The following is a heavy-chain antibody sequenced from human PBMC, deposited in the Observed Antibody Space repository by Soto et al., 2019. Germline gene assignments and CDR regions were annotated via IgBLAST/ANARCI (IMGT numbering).Heavy chain of an antibody. CDR1: GFTFSSYA. Sequence: QVQLVESGGGVVQPGRSLRLSCAASGFTFSSYAMHWVRQAPGKRLEWVAVISYDGSNKYYADSVKGRFTISRDNSKNTLYLQMNSLRAEDTAVYYCARIKYSSSSIDYWGQGTLVTVSS. D-gene: IGHD6-6*01. CDR2: ISYDGSNK. V-gene: IGHV3-30-3*01. J-gene: IGHJ4*02. CDR3: ARIKYSSSSIDY.